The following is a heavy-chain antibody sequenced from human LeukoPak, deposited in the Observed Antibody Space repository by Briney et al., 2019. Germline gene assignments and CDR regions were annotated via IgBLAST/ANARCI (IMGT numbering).Heavy chain of an antibody. D-gene: IGHD6-19*01. CDR2: IYSGGAT. CDR3: AGNLAVAALDY. V-gene: IGHV3-66*01. J-gene: IGHJ4*02. Sequence: PGGSLRLSCAASGITVNTDYMSWVRQAPGKGLEWVSIIYSGGATFYADSVKGRFTISRDNSKNTLYLQMNSLRAEDTAVYYCAGNLAVAALDYWGQGTLVTVSS. CDR1: GITVNTDY.